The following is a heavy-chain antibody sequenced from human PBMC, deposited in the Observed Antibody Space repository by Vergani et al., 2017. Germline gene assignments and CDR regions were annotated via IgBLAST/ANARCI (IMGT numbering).Heavy chain of an antibody. CDR3: AREGDYYDSSGYYPENDY. J-gene: IGHJ4*02. CDR2: IYYSGST. CDR1: GGSVSSGSYY. V-gene: IGHV4-61*01. D-gene: IGHD3-22*01. Sequence: QVQLQESGPGLVKPSETLSLTCTVSGGSVSSGSYYWSWIRQPPGKGLEWIGYIYYSGSTNYNPSLKSRVTISVDTSKDQFSLKLSSVTAADTAVYYCAREGDYYDSSGYYPENDYWGQGTLVTVSS.